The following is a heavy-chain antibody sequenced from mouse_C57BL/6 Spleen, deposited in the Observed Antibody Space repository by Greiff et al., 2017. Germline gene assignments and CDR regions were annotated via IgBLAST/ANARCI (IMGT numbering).Heavy chain of an antibody. V-gene: IGHV1-69*01. CDR1: GYTFTSYW. CDR2: IDPSDSYT. J-gene: IGHJ2*01. Sequence: VQLQQSGAELVMPGASVKLSCKASGYTFTSYWMHWVKQRPGQGLEWIGEIDPSDSYTNYNQKFKGKSTLTVDKSSSTAYMQLSSLTSEDSAVYYCARLGAGTGLDYWGQGTTLTVSS. D-gene: IGHD4-1*01. CDR3: ARLGAGTGLDY.